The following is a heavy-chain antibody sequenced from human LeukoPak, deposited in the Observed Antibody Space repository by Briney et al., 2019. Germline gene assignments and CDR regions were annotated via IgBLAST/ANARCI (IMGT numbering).Heavy chain of an antibody. CDR1: GGSFSGYY. Sequence: SETLSLTCAVYGGSFSGYYWSWIRQPPGKGLEWIGEINHSGGTNYNPSLKSRVTISVDTSKNQFSLKLSSVTAADTAVYYCARGSVPAAMSLDYWGQGTLVIVSS. J-gene: IGHJ4*02. V-gene: IGHV4-34*01. CDR2: INHSGGT. D-gene: IGHD2-2*01. CDR3: ARGSVPAAMSLDY.